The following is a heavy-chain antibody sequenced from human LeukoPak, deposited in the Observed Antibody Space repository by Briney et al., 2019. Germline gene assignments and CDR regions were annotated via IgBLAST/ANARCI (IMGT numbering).Heavy chain of an antibody. CDR2: INHRGST. CDR1: GGSFSGYY. J-gene: IGHJ6*03. CDR3: AKDWDYMDV. Sequence: PSETLSLTCAVYGGSFSGYYWSWIRQPPGKGLEWIGEINHRGSTNYNPSLKSRLTISVDTSKNQFSLKLSSVTAADTAVYYCAKDWDYMDVWGKGTTFTISS. D-gene: IGHD3-16*01. V-gene: IGHV4-34*01.